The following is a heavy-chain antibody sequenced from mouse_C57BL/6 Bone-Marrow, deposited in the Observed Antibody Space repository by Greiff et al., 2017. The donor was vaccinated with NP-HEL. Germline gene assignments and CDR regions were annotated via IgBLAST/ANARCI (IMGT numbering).Heavy chain of an antibody. CDR2: ISDGGSYT. Sequence: EVKLVESGGGLVKPGGSLKLSCAASGFTFSSYAMSWVRQTPEKRLEWVATISDGGSYTYYPDNVKGRFTISRDNAKNNLYLQMSHLKSEDTAMYYCARDNYGSSLFDYWGQGTSVTVSS. CDR3: ARDNYGSSLFDY. CDR1: GFTFSSYA. D-gene: IGHD1-1*01. V-gene: IGHV5-4*01. J-gene: IGHJ4*01.